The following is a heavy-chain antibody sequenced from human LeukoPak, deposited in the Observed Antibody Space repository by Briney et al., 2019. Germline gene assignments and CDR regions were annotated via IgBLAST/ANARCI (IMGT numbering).Heavy chain of an antibody. V-gene: IGHV3-21*01. D-gene: IGHD3-9*01. Sequence: GGSLRLSCAASGFTFSSYSRNWVRQAPGKGREWVSSISSSSSYIYYKDSVKGRFTISRDNAKNSLYLQMNSLRAEDTAVYYCARGPYYDILAGYFPHYIDYWGQGTLVTVSS. J-gene: IGHJ4*02. CDR2: ISSSSSYI. CDR3: ARGPYYDILAGYFPHYIDY. CDR1: GFTFSSYS.